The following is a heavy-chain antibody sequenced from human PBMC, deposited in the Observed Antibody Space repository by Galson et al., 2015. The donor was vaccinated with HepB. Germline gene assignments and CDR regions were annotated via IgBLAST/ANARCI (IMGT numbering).Heavy chain of an antibody. CDR2: ISYDGSNK. V-gene: IGHV3-30*04. D-gene: IGHD3-9*01. Sequence: SLRLSCAASGFTFSSYAMHWVRQAPGKGLEWVAVISYDGSNKYYADSVKGRFTISRDNSKNTLYLQMNSLRAEDTAVYYCAREDYDILTGYYRRGAAAGNLDYWGQGTLVTVSS. J-gene: IGHJ4*02. CDR3: AREDYDILTGYYRRGAAAGNLDY. CDR1: GFTFSSYA.